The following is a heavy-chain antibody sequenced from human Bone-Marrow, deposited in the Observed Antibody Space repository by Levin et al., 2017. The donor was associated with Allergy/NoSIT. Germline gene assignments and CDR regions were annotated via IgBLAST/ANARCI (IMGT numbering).Heavy chain of an antibody. V-gene: IGHV1-18*01. Sequence: ASVKVSCKASGYTFTSYGISWVRQAPGQGLEWMGWISAYNGNTNYAQKLQGRVTMTTDTSTSTAYMELRSLRSDDAAVYYCARDCRIAAAGIHAFDSWGQGTMVTVSS. J-gene: IGHJ3*02. CDR2: ISAYNGNT. CDR1: GYTFTSYG. D-gene: IGHD6-13*01. CDR3: ARDCRIAAAGIHAFDS.